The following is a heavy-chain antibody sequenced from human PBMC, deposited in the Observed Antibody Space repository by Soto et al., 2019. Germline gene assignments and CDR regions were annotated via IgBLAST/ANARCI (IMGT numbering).Heavy chain of an antibody. CDR3: ARASRDTALVLPRFAF. CDR1: GGSFNSDGYY. Sequence: QVQLHESGPGLVKPSQTLSLTCTVSGGSFNSDGYYWSWIRQHPEKGLEWIGYIYSSGTTYYNPSLRSRISISMDTSKNQFSLELTSVTAADTAVYFCARASRDTALVLPRFAFWGQGTLVTVSS. CDR2: IYSSGTT. D-gene: IGHD5-18*01. J-gene: IGHJ4*02. V-gene: IGHV4-31*03.